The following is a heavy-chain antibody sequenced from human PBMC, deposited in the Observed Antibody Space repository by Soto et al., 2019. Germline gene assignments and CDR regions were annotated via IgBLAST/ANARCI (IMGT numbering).Heavy chain of an antibody. CDR3: AREPAYYYDSSGYSVPFGY. Sequence: QVQLVESGGGVVQPGRSLRLSCAASGFTFSNYAMHWVRQAPGKGLEWVAVISYDGSTKNYADSVKGRFTIARDNSKNTLYLQMNSLRAEDTAVYSCAREPAYYYDSSGYSVPFGYWGQGTLVTVSS. J-gene: IGHJ4*02. V-gene: IGHV3-30-3*01. CDR1: GFTFSNYA. D-gene: IGHD3-22*01. CDR2: ISYDGSTK.